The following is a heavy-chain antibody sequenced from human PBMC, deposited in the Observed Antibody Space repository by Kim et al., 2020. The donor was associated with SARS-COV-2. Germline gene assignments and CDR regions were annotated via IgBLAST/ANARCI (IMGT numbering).Heavy chain of an antibody. J-gene: IGHJ6*02. D-gene: IGHD3-9*01. CDR2: IKEDGSEK. CDR1: GFPFSTYW. CDR3: ARDEPQGFSDWFWQDPRRFYYGRDV. Sequence: GGSLRLSCAASGFPFSTYWMSWVRQAPGKGLEWVANIKEDGSEKHYVESVKGRFTISRDNAKSSLYLEMNTLRDEDTAVYFCARDEPQGFSDWFWQDPRRFYYGRDVWGQGTTVTVSS. V-gene: IGHV3-7*03.